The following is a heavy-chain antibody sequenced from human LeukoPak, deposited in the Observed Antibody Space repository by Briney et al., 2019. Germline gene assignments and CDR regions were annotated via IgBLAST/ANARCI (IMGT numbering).Heavy chain of an antibody. J-gene: IGHJ4*02. CDR2: INHGGSEK. V-gene: IGHV3-7*01. D-gene: IGHD4-17*01. CDR3: ARAEVTISTNY. CDR1: GFTFKSYW. Sequence: GGSLRLSCAASGFTFKSYWMSWVRQAPGKGLEWVANINHGGSEKYYVDSVKGRFSISRDNAKNSLYLQMNALRVEDTAVYYCARAEVTISTNYWGRGTLVTVSS.